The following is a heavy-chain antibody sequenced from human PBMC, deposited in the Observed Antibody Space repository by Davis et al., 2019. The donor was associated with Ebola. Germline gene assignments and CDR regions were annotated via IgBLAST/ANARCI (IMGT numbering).Heavy chain of an antibody. D-gene: IGHD5-18*01. J-gene: IGHJ4*02. CDR2: TYHSGST. CDR1: GGSVSSGSYY. Sequence: MPSETLSLTCTVSGGSVSSGSYYWSWIRQAPGKGLEWIGHTYHSGSTNYNPSLKSRVTISVDKSKNQFSLKLSSVTAADTAVYYCARDLGYSYGVGFDYWGQGTLVTVSS. CDR3: ARDLGYSYGVGFDY. V-gene: IGHV4-61*01.